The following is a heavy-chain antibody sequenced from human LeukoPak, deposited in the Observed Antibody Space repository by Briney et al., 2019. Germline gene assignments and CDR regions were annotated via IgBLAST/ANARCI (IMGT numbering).Heavy chain of an antibody. V-gene: IGHV3-7*01. J-gene: IGHJ4*02. CDR1: GFIFSSYW. CDR3: ARDIGDSSGYYGSYFDY. D-gene: IGHD3-22*01. CDR2: IKQDGSEK. Sequence: PGGSLRLSCAASGFIFSSYWMSWVRQAPGKGLEWVANIKQDGSEKYYVDSVKGRFTISRDNAKNSLYLEMNSLRAEDTAVYYCARDIGDSSGYYGSYFDYWGQGTLVIVSS.